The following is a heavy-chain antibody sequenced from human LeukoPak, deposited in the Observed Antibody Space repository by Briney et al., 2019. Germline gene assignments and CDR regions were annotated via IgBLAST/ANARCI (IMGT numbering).Heavy chain of an antibody. CDR2: ISSSGSTI. Sequence: GGSLRLSCAASGFTFSSYEMNWVRQAPGKGLEWVSYISSSGSTIYYADSVKGRFTISRDNAKNSLYLQMNSLRAEDTAVYYCASDRIVVGATGRFDYWGQGTLVTVSS. J-gene: IGHJ4*02. CDR1: GFTFSSYE. D-gene: IGHD1-26*01. V-gene: IGHV3-48*03. CDR3: ASDRIVVGATGRFDY.